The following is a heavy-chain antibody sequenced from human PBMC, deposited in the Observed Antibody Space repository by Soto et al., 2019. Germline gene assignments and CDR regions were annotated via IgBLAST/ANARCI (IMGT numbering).Heavy chain of an antibody. CDR1: GGSFIGYY. J-gene: IGHJ3*02. V-gene: IGHV4-34*01. D-gene: IGHD5-12*01. Sequence: SETLSLTCGVYGGSFIGYYWTWIRQPPGKGLEWIGELSHSGSTNYNPSLKSRVTISVDRSKNQFSLKLTSVTAADTAVYYCARGDGKWLQYWAFGIWGQGTMVTVSS. CDR2: LSHSGST. CDR3: ARGDGKWLQYWAFGI.